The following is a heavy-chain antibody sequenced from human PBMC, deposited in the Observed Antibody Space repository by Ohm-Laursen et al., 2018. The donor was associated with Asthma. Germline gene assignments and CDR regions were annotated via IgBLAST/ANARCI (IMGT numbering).Heavy chain of an antibody. Sequence: SLRLSCSASGFTFDDYAMHWVRQAPGKGLEWVSGISWNSGSIGYADSVKGRFTISRDNAKNSLYLQMNSLRAEDTALYYCARDSQAMVTTEGLYFGMDVWGQGTTVTVSS. CDR1: GFTFDDYA. D-gene: IGHD4-17*01. CDR2: ISWNSGSI. CDR3: ARDSQAMVTTEGLYFGMDV. V-gene: IGHV3-9*01. J-gene: IGHJ6*02.